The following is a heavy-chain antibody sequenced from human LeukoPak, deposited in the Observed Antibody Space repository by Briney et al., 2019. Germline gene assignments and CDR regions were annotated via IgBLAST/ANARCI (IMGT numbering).Heavy chain of an antibody. D-gene: IGHD5-12*01. CDR1: GGTFSSYA. CDR2: IIPIFGTA. V-gene: IGHV1-69*06. J-gene: IGHJ6*03. Sequence: GASVKVSCKASGGTFSSYAISWVRQAPGQGLEWMGGIIPIFGTANYAQKFQGRVTITADKSTSTAYMELSSLRSEDTAVYYCARALHSGYDLDYYYYMDVWGKGTTVIVSS. CDR3: ARALHSGYDLDYYYYMDV.